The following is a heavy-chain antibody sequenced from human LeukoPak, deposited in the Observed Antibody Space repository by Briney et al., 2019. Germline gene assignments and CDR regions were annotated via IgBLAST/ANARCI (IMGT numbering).Heavy chain of an antibody. CDR2: ISYDGSNK. V-gene: IGHV3-30*03. J-gene: IGHJ4*02. CDR3: AAKWEPNY. D-gene: IGHD1-26*01. CDR1: GFTFSSYG. Sequence: GGSQRLSCAASGFTFSSYGMHWVCQAPGKGLEWVTVISYDGSNKYYADSVKGRFTISRDNSENTLYLQMNSLRAEDTAVYYCAAKWEPNYWGQGTLVTVSS.